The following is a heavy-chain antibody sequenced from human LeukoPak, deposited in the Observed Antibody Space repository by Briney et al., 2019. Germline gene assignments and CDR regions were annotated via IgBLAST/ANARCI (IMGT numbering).Heavy chain of an antibody. CDR1: GFTFSSYW. CDR3: ARDRGHYFVY. Sequence: PGGSLRLSCAASGFTFSSYWMTWVRQAPGKGLEWVANTKQDGSENHYVDSVKGRFNISRDNGKNSLYLQMNSLRAEDTAVYYCARDRGHYFVYWGQGTLVTVSS. V-gene: IGHV3-7*04. D-gene: IGHD2-15*01. J-gene: IGHJ4*02. CDR2: TKQDGSEN.